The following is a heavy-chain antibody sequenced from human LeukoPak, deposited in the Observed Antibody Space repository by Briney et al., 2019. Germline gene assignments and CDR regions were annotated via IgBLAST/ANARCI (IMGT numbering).Heavy chain of an antibody. CDR1: GFTFSSYG. D-gene: IGHD2-21*01. J-gene: IGHJ4*02. Sequence: GGSLRLSCAASGFTFSSYGIHWVRQAPGKGLEWVAVISYDGSNKDYADSVKGRFTISRDNSKNTVNLQMNSLRAEDTAVYYCAKSAYSWFYFDYWGQGTLVTVSS. V-gene: IGHV3-30*18. CDR3: AKSAYSWFYFDY. CDR2: ISYDGSNK.